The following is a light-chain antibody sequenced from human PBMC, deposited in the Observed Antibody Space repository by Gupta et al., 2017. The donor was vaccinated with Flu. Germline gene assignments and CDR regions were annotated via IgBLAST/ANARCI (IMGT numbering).Light chain of an antibody. V-gene: IGLV3-21*02. Sequence: SSVLTQPPSVSVAPGHTARITCGGNNIGSKSVHWYQQRPGQAPVLVVYDDTDRPSGIPERFSGSMSGITATLTISRVEAGDEADYFCQVWISPGDHLVFGGGTKLTVL. J-gene: IGLJ3*02. CDR2: DDT. CDR1: NIGSKS. CDR3: QVWISPGDHLV.